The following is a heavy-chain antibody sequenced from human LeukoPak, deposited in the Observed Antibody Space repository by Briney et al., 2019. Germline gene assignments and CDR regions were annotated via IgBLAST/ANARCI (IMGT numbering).Heavy chain of an antibody. CDR1: GSSFTSYW. CDR3: ATGTRDIVVVVAATFSDYGMDV. Sequence: GESLRISCQGSGSSFTSYWISWVRPMPGKGLEWMGRIDPSDSYTNYSPSFQGHVTISADKSISTAYLQWSSLKASDTAMYYCATGTRDIVVVVAATFSDYGMDVWGKGTTVTVSS. D-gene: IGHD2-15*01. J-gene: IGHJ6*04. V-gene: IGHV5-10-1*01. CDR2: IDPSDSYT.